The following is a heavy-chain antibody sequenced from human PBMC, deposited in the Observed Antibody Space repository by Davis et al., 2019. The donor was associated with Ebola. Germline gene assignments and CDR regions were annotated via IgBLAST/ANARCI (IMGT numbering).Heavy chain of an antibody. J-gene: IGHJ3*02. Sequence: AASVKVSCKASGYTFTSHDINWVRQATGQGLEWVGWMNPNSGNTGYAQKFQGRVTMTRNTSINTAYMELSSLRSEDTALYYCTTPGGQDSGYDVFDIWGQGTMVTVSS. V-gene: IGHV1-8*01. D-gene: IGHD5-12*01. CDR2: MNPNSGNT. CDR1: GYTFTSHD. CDR3: TTPGGQDSGYDVFDI.